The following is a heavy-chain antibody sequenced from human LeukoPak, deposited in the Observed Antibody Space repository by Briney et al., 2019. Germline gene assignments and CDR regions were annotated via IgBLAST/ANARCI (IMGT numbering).Heavy chain of an antibody. D-gene: IGHD3-10*01. CDR3: ARGLRRLSITMVQGVIGWFDP. CDR1: GGSFSGYY. CDR2: INHSGGT. J-gene: IGHJ5*02. Sequence: PSETLSLTCAVYGGSFSGYYWSWIRQPPGKGLEWIGEINHSGGTNYNPSLKSRVTISVDTSKNQFSLKLSSVTAADTAVYYCARGLRRLSITMVQGVIGWFDPWGQGTLVTVSS. V-gene: IGHV4-34*01.